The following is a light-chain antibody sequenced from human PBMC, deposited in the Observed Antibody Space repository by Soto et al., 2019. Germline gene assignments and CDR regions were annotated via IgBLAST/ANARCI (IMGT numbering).Light chain of an antibody. CDR3: CSYAGSYTLV. J-gene: IGLJ2*01. V-gene: IGLV2-11*01. Sequence: QSVLTQPRSVSGSPGQSVTFSCAGTSSDIGGYNYVSWYQQHPGKAPKLMIYDVSEQPSGVPDRFSGSKSGNTASLTISGLQAEDEADYYCCSYAGSYTLVFGGGTKLTVL. CDR1: SSDIGGYNY. CDR2: DVS.